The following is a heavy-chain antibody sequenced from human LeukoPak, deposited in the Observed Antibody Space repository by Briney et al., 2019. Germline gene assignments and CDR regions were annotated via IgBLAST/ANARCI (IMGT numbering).Heavy chain of an antibody. V-gene: IGHV1-46*01. CDR3: ARELRGDGYKNLGYYYYGMDV. CDR2: INPSGGST. Sequence: ASVTVSCKASGYTLTSYYMHWVRQAPGHGLEWLGIINPSGGSTSYAQKYQRRVTMTRDTSTSTVYMELSSVRSEDTAVYCCARELRGDGYKNLGYYYYGMDVWGQGTTVTVSS. D-gene: IGHD5-24*01. J-gene: IGHJ6*02. CDR1: GYTLTSYY.